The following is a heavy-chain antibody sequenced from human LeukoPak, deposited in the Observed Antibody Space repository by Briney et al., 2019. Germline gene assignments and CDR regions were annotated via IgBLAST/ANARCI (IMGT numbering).Heavy chain of an antibody. Sequence: GGSLRLSCAASGFTFSSYGMHWVRQAPGRGLEWVAFIPYNERNKYYADSVKGRSTISRDNSKNMVHLQMNSVRAEDTAVYYCAKDFGGSGLLWYFDLWGRGTLVIVSS. CDR3: AKDFGGSGLLWYFDL. CDR1: GFTFSSYG. J-gene: IGHJ2*01. V-gene: IGHV3-30*02. CDR2: IPYNERNK. D-gene: IGHD3-10*01.